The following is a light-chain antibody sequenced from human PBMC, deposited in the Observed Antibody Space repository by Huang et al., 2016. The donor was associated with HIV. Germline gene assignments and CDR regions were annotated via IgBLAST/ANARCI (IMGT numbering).Light chain of an antibody. CDR3: QQRSNWPVT. CDR2: DAS. CDR1: QSVSSD. J-gene: IGKJ3*01. Sequence: EIVLTQSPATLSLSPGERVTLSCRASQSVSSDLAWYQQKPGQAPRRLMYDASNRASGIPARFSGSGSGTDFTLTISSLEPEDFAVYYCQQRSNWPVTFGPGTKVDIK. V-gene: IGKV3-11*01.